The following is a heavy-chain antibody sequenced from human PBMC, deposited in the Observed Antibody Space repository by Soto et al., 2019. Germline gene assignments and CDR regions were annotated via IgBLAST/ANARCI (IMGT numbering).Heavy chain of an antibody. Sequence: EVQLVESGGGLVQPGGSLRLSCAASGFRFSKYWMTWVRQAPGKGLEWVANIKEDGSEKYYVDSVKGRFTISKDNAKNSLYLQMTSLRAEDTAVYYCVRGVTTDAFDIWGQGTMVTVSS. D-gene: IGHD4-17*01. CDR1: GFRFSKYW. CDR2: IKEDGSEK. CDR3: VRGVTTDAFDI. J-gene: IGHJ3*02. V-gene: IGHV3-7*01.